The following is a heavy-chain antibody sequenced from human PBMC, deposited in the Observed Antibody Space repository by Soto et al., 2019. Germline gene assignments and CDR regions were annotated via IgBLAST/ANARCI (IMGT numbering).Heavy chain of an antibody. V-gene: IGHV2-5*02. Sequence: SGPKPINPTQTVTLTCPSPGFSLSTLSTGAVGVGWIRQPPGKVLEWLALIYWEDDKRYSPSLKSRLTITKDTSKNQVVLIMTNMDPVDTATYYCAHSSSTNHYYGMDVWGQGTTVTVSS. J-gene: IGHJ6*02. D-gene: IGHD2-2*01. CDR1: GFSLSTLSTGAVG. CDR3: AHSSSTNHYYGMDV. CDR2: IYWEDDK.